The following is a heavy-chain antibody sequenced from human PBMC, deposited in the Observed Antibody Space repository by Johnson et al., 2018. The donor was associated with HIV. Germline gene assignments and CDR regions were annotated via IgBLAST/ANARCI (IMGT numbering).Heavy chain of an antibody. CDR3: AKDQYRKLTTVAGI. CDR2: ISYDGSNT. V-gene: IGHV3-30*18. Sequence: QVQLVESGGGVVQPGRSLRLSCAASGFTVSNYGIHWVRQAPGQGLEWVALISYDGSNTYYADSVRGRFTLSRDNSKNTVYLQMNSLRAEDTAVYYCAKDQYRKLTTVAGIWGQGTMVTVSS. J-gene: IGHJ3*02. D-gene: IGHD4-17*01. CDR1: GFTVSNYG.